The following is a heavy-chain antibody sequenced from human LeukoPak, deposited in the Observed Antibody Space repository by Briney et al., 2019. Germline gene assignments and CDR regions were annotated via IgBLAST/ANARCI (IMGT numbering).Heavy chain of an antibody. D-gene: IGHD2-8*02. J-gene: IGHJ4*02. Sequence: GGSLRLSCAASGFTFSSYAMSWVRQAPGKGLEWVAVISYDGSNKYYADSVKGRFTISGDNSKNTLYLQMNSLRAEDTAVYYCARDTLLVLYYFDYWGQGTLVTVSP. CDR2: ISYDGSNK. CDR3: ARDTLLVLYYFDY. V-gene: IGHV3-30-3*01. CDR1: GFTFSSYA.